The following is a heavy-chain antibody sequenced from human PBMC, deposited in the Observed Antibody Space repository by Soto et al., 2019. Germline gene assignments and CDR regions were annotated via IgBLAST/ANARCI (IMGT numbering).Heavy chain of an antibody. D-gene: IGHD6-6*01. CDR1: GGSISSYY. J-gene: IGHJ4*02. CDR3: ASTYSSSSELSY. V-gene: IGHV4-59*08. Sequence: PSETLSLTCTVSGGSISSYYWSWIRQPPGKGLEWIGYIYYSGSTNYNPSLKSRVTISVDTSKNQFSLKLSSVTAADTAVYYCASTYSSSSELSYWGQGTLVTVSS. CDR2: IYYSGST.